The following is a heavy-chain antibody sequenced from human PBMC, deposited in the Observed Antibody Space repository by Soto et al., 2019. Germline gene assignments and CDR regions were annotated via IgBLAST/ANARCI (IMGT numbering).Heavy chain of an antibody. CDR2: MYNSGST. CDR1: GGSISSGGYC. CDR3: ARGGDTTKVDY. V-gene: IGHV4-31*03. J-gene: IGHJ4*02. Sequence: QVQLQESGPGLVKPSQTLSLTCTVSGGSISSGGYCWSWIRQHPGEGLEWIGFMYNSGSTSYNPSPKSRATLSVATSTNQFSLNLRSVTAADTAVYYCARGGDTTKVDYWGQGTLVTVSS. D-gene: IGHD3-16*01.